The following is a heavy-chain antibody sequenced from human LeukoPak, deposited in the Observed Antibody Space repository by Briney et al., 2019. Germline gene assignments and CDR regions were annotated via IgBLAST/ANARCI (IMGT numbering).Heavy chain of an antibody. CDR2: IYYSEST. V-gene: IGHV4-59*01. CDR1: DGSIGSYY. Sequence: SETLSLTCTVSDGSIGSYYWSWIRQPPGKGLEWIGYIYYSESTNYNPSLKSRVTISVDTSKNQFSLKLSSVTAADTAVYYCAREGYEPPNYFDYWGQGTLVTVSS. CDR3: AREGYEPPNYFDY. J-gene: IGHJ4*02. D-gene: IGHD5-12*01.